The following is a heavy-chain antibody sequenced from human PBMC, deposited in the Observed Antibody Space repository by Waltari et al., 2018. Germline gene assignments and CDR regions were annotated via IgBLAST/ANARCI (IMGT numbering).Heavy chain of an antibody. CDR2: IYRGGTT. CDR1: KC. J-gene: IGHJ5*02. V-gene: IGHV3-53*05. D-gene: IGHD2-21*01. CDR3: TTEFIPNWFET. Sequence: KCLSWVRQAPGKGLEWVSAIYRGGTTYYGDSVKGRFTLSRDNSKNTLDLQMHSLRIEDTAVYYCTTEFIPNWFETWGPGTLVTVSS.